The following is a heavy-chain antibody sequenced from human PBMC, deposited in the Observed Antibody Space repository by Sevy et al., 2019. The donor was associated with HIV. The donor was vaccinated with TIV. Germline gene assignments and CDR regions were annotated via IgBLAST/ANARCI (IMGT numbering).Heavy chain of an antibody. CDR1: GGSINSDH. V-gene: IGHV4-59*08. D-gene: IGHD2-21*02. Sequence: SETLSLTCTVSGGSINSDHWNWIRQPPGKGLEWNGYVYYNGGTNYNPSLKNRVSISVVRTKNQYSLKLTSVTAADTAVYYWARRNDLDIWGQGTMVTVSS. CDR3: ARRNDLDI. J-gene: IGHJ3*02. CDR2: VYYNGGT.